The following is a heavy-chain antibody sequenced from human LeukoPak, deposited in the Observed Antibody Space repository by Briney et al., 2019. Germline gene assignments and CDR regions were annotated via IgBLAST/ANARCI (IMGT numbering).Heavy chain of an antibody. CDR1: GFTFSNYE. CDR2: ISNSGNTI. CDR3: AAVIDY. Sequence: GGSLRLSCAASGFTFSNYEMNWIRQAPGKGLEWISYISNSGNTIYYADSVKGRFSISRDNANNSVYLQMNNLRAEDTAVYYCAAVIDYWGQGTLVTVSS. V-gene: IGHV3-48*03. J-gene: IGHJ4*02.